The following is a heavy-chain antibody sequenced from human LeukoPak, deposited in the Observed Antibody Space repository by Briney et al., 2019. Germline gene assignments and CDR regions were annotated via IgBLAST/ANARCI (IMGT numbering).Heavy chain of an antibody. V-gene: IGHV3-23*01. Sequence: QTGGSLRLSCAASGFTLRSYAIYWVRQAPGKGLEWVSGISGSGGDTYFADSVKGRFTISRDNSKNTVFLQMDSLRAEDTAVYYCAKTTAGYSSGRYPGWPIDYWGQGTLVTVSS. CDR2: ISGSGGDT. CDR1: GFTLRSYA. J-gene: IGHJ4*02. CDR3: AKTTAGYSSGRYPGWPIDY. D-gene: IGHD6-19*01.